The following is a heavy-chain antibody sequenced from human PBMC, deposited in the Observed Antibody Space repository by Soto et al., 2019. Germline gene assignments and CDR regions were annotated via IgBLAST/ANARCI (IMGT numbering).Heavy chain of an antibody. Sequence: PXATLSLTCTVSGGSISSSSYYWGWIRQPPGKGLEWIGSIYYSGSTYYNPSLKSRVTISVDTSKNQFSLKLSSVTAADTAVYYCARHARVVSHFDYWGQGTLVTVPS. J-gene: IGHJ4*02. V-gene: IGHV4-39*01. CDR3: ARHARVVSHFDY. D-gene: IGHD2-15*01. CDR2: IYYSGST. CDR1: GGSISSSSYY.